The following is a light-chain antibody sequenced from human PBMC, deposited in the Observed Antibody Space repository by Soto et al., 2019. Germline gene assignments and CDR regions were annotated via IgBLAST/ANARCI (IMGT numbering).Light chain of an antibody. V-gene: IGKV3-20*01. CDR1: QSVSSSY. CDR3: QQYGSSPLT. J-gene: IGKJ4*01. CDR2: GAS. Sequence: EIVLTQSPVTLSLSPGERATLSCRASQSVSSSYLAWYQQKPGQAPRLLIYGASSRATGIPDRFSGSGSGTDFTLTISRLEPEDFAVYYCQQYGSSPLTFGGGTKAEIK.